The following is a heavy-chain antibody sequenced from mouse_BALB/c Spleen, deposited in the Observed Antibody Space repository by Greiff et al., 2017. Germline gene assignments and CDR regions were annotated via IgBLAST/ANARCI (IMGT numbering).Heavy chain of an antibody. CDR2: ISNGGGST. Sequence: EVKVVESGGGLVQPGGSLKLSCAASGFTFSSYTMSWVRQTPEKRLEWVAYISNGGGSTYYPDTVKGRFTISRDNAKNTLYLQMSSLKSEDTAMYYCARDYDGGVYAMDYWGQGTSVTVSS. CDR1: GFTFSSYT. J-gene: IGHJ4*01. D-gene: IGHD2-4*01. CDR3: ARDYDGGVYAMDY. V-gene: IGHV5-12-2*01.